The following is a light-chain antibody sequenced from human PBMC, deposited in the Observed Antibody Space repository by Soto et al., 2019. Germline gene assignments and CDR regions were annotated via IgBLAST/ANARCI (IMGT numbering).Light chain of an antibody. V-gene: IGKV3-20*01. CDR1: QSVSSSY. Sequence: EIVLTQSPGTLSLSPGERATLSCRASQSVSSSYLAWYQQKPGQAPRLLIYDASSRATGIPDRFSGSGSGTDFTLTISRLEPEDFALYFCQQYGSSPYTFGQGTKLEIK. CDR2: DAS. J-gene: IGKJ2*01. CDR3: QQYGSSPYT.